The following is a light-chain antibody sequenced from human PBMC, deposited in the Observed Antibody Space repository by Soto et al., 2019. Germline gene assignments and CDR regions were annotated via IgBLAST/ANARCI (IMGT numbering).Light chain of an antibody. CDR3: QQADSFPRK. CDR1: QDINRW. CDR2: AAS. V-gene: IGKV1-12*01. J-gene: IGKJ1*01. Sequence: DIQMTQSPSSVSASVGDRVTITCRASQDINRWLAWYQQKPGKAPKLLIYAASNLHSGVPSRFSGSGSGTDFTLTIISLQPEDFATYYCQQADSFPRKFGQGTKVEIK.